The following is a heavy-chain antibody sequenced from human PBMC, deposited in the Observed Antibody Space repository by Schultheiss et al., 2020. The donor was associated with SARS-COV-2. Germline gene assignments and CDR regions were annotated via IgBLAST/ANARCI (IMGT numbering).Heavy chain of an antibody. Sequence: ASVKVSCKASGYTFTGYYMHWVRQAPGQGLEWMGWISAYNGNTNYAQKLQGRVTMTTDTSTSTAYMELRSLRSDDTAVYYCATAASSGWFWYDAFDIWGQGTMVTVSS. D-gene: IGHD6-19*01. J-gene: IGHJ3*02. CDR1: GYTFTGYY. V-gene: IGHV1-18*04. CDR2: ISAYNGNT. CDR3: ATAASSGWFWYDAFDI.